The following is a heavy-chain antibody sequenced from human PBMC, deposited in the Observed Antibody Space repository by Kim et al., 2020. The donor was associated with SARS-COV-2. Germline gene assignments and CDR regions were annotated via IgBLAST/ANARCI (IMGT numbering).Heavy chain of an antibody. CDR3: ARGPPYSESYWDAFDI. V-gene: IGHV3-73*01. J-gene: IGHJ3*02. Sequence: GGSLRLSCAASGLTLSGSAMHWVRQASGTGLEWVGRIRSKSNSYYTAYAASVEGRFTISRDDSKNTAYLQMNSLKTEDTAVYYCARGPPYSESYWDAFDIWGQGTMVTVSS. D-gene: IGHD1-26*01. CDR2: IRSKSNSYYT. CDR1: GLTLSGSA.